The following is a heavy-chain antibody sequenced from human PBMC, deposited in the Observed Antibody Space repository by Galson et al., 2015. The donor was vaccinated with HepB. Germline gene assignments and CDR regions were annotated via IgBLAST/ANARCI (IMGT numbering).Heavy chain of an antibody. V-gene: IGHV3-23*01. D-gene: IGHD3-22*01. CDR3: AKDTRSGYYDSSGYTDY. CDR1: GFTFSSYA. CDR2: ISGSGGST. Sequence: SLRLSCAASGFTFSSYAMSWVRQAPGKGLEWVSAISGSGGSTYYADSVKGRFTISRDNSKNTLYLQMNSLRAEDTAVYYCAKDTRSGYYDSSGYTDYWGQGTLVTVSS. J-gene: IGHJ4*02.